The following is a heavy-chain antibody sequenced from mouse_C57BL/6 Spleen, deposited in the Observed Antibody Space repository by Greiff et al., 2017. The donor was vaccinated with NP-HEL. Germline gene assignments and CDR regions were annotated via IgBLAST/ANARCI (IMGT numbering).Heavy chain of an antibody. V-gene: IGHV1-52*01. CDR1: GYTFTSYW. CDR3: AREEYYGSSRGFAY. J-gene: IGHJ3*01. D-gene: IGHD1-1*01. Sequence: VQLQQSGAELVRPGSSVKLSCKASGYTFTSYWMHWVKQRPIQGLEWIGNIDPSDSETHYNQKFKDKATLTVDKSSSTAYMQLSSLTSEDSAVYYCAREEYYGSSRGFAYWGQGTRVTVAA. CDR2: IDPSDSET.